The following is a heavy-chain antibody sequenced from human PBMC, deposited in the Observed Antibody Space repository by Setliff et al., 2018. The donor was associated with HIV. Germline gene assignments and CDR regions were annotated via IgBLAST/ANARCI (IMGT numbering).Heavy chain of an antibody. CDR2: MYDGGST. CDR3: ARGILINTGDC. Sequence: PGGSLRLSCTVSGFTVSSNYMTWVRQAPGKGLEWVALMYDGGSTYYADSVKGRFTITRDISKNTLDLQMNSLKIEDTAVYFCARGILINTGDCWGRGTLVTVSS. V-gene: IGHV3-53*05. J-gene: IGHJ4*02. CDR1: GFTVSSNY. D-gene: IGHD3-10*01.